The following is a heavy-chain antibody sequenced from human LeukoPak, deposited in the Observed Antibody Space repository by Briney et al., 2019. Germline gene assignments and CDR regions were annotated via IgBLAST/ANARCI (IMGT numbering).Heavy chain of an antibody. CDR2: LYYSGST. V-gene: IGHV4-59*01. CDR1: GGSICSYY. J-gene: IGHJ4*02. Sequence: SETLSLTCTVSGGSICSYYWSWIRQPPGKGLEWIGYLYYSGSTNYYPSLESRVTISVDKSKNQFSLKLSSVTAADTAVYYCARGGSSILRYFDYWGQGTLVTVSS. CDR3: ARGGSSILRYFDY. D-gene: IGHD6-6*01.